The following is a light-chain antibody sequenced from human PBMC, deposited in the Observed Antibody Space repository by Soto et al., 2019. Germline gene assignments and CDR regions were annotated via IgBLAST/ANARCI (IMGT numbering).Light chain of an antibody. CDR1: TSNIGTNS. J-gene: IGLJ2*01. CDR2: EVS. Sequence: QSVLTQPPSASGTPGQTVTISCSGGTSNIGTNSIAWYQHLPGTAPKLMIYEVSNRPSGVSNRFSGSKSGNTASLIVSGLQAEDEADYYCSSYTSSTTLVVFGGGTKLTVL. V-gene: IGLV2-14*01. CDR3: SSYTSSTTLVV.